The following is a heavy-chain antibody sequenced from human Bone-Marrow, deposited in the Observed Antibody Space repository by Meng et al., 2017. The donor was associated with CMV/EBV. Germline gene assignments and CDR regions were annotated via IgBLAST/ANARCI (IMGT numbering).Heavy chain of an antibody. J-gene: IGHJ6*02. CDR2: INPNSGAT. V-gene: IGHV1-2*02. Sequence: ASVKVSCKASGYTFTGYYMHWVRQAPGQGLEWMGWINPNSGATNYAQKFQGRVTMTRDTSISTAYMELSRLRSDDTAVYYCARDDRMVRGVIITRYYGMDVWGQGTTVTLSS. CDR1: GYTFTGYY. CDR3: ARDDRMVRGVIITRYYGMDV. D-gene: IGHD3-10*01.